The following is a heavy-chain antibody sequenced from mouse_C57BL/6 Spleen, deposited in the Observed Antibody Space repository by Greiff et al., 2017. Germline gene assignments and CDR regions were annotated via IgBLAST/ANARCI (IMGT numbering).Heavy chain of an antibody. CDR3: ARVYGSSYYWYFDV. CDR2: IDPNSGGT. J-gene: IGHJ1*03. Sequence: QVQLQQPGAELVKPGASVKLSCKASGYTFTSSWMHWVKQRPGRGLEWIGRIDPNSGGTKYNEKFKSKATLTVDKPSSTAYMQLSSLTSADSAVYYCARVYGSSYYWYFDVWGTGTTVTVSS. CDR1: GYTFTSSW. D-gene: IGHD1-1*01. V-gene: IGHV1-72*01.